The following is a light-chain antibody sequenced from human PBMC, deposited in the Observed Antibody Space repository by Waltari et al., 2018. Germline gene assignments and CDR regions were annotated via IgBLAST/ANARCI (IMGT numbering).Light chain of an antibody. Sequence: DIQMTQSPSSLSASVGDRVTLTCRASQSISGSLHWYQQKLGKAPKLLIYAASSLQRGVPSRFSGSASGTYFTLTISSLQPEDFATYYCLQTYTTPLTFGGGTNVEIK. CDR3: LQTYTTPLT. CDR1: QSISGS. J-gene: IGKJ4*01. V-gene: IGKV1-39*01. CDR2: AAS.